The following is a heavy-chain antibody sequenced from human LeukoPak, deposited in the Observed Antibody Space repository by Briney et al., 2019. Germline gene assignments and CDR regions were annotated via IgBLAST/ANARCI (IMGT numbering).Heavy chain of an antibody. J-gene: IGHJ4*02. CDR3: ARIGIAATGGKRRGSVAPYYFDY. CDR1: GGSFSGYY. D-gene: IGHD6-13*01. Sequence: SETLSLTCAVYGGSFSGYYWSWIRQPPGKGLEWTGEINHSGSTNYNPSLKSRVTISVDTSKNQFSLKLNSVTAADTAVYYCARIGIAATGGKRRGSVAPYYFDYWGQGTLVTVSS. V-gene: IGHV4-34*01. CDR2: INHSGST.